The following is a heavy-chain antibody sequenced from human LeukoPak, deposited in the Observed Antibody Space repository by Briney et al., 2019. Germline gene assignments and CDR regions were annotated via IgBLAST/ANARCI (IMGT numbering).Heavy chain of an antibody. CDR1: GGSFSGYY. CDR3: VKVKQQLVRLLGRDTTYYYNYYLDV. Sequence: PSETLSLTCAVYGGSFSGYYWSWIRQPPGKGLEWVANMKQDGSDKYYVDSVKGRFTISRDNAKNSLYLQMNSLRAEDTAVYYCVKVKQQLVRLLGRDTTYYYNYYLDVWGKGTTVTVSS. V-gene: IGHV3-7*01. CDR2: MKQDGSDK. D-gene: IGHD6-13*01. J-gene: IGHJ6*03.